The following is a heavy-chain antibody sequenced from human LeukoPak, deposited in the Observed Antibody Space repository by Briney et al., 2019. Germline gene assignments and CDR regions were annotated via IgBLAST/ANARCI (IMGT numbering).Heavy chain of an antibody. Sequence: SVKVSCKASGGTFSSYAISWVRQAPGQGLEWMGRIIPILGIASYAQKFQGRVTITADKSTSTAYMELSSLRSEDTAVYYCARGFGGVIVIEPPGYWGQGTLVTVSS. D-gene: IGHD3-16*02. CDR2: IIPILGIA. CDR1: GGTFSSYA. V-gene: IGHV1-69*04. J-gene: IGHJ4*02. CDR3: ARGFGGVIVIEPPGY.